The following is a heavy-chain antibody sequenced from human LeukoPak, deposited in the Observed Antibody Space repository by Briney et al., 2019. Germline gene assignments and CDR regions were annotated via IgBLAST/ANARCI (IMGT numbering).Heavy chain of an antibody. CDR1: GFTFTEYA. V-gene: IGHV3-30*01. Sequence: GGSLRLSCAASGFTFTEYAMHWVRQAPGKGLEWVALISYDGSRTEYADSVKGRFTISRDNSRNTLYLQLNSLGPEDAAVYYCARDSTYYYSSGSSGPRYFDYWGQGALVTVSS. J-gene: IGHJ4*02. CDR2: ISYDGSRT. CDR3: ARDSTYYYSSGSSGPRYFDY. D-gene: IGHD3-10*01.